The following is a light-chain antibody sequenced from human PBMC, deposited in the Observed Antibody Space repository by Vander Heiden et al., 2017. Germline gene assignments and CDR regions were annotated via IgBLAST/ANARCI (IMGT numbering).Light chain of an antibody. CDR3: GTWDSSLSVVV. V-gene: IGLV1-51*01. CDR2: DND. J-gene: IGLJ2*01. CDR1: TSNIEGNS. Sequence: QSVLTQPPSVSAASGPRVTISCSGSTSNIEGNSGSWYQQVPGTVPKLLIYDNDKRPSGIPDRFSGSKSATSATLVITGLQTGDEANYYCGTWDSSLSVVVFGGETRLTVL.